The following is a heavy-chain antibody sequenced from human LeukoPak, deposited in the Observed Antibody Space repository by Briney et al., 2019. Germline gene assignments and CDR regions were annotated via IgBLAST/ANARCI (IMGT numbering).Heavy chain of an antibody. CDR1: GFTFSSYA. CDR2: ISGSAIST. V-gene: IGHV3-23*01. J-gene: IGHJ4*02. D-gene: IGHD1-26*01. CDR3: AKGPYSGSPYYFDY. Sequence: GGSLRLSCAASGFTFSSYAMSWIRQAPGKGLEWVSSISGSAISTYYADSVKGRFTISRDNSKNTLYLQMNSLRAEDTAVYYCAKGPYSGSPYYFDYWGQGTLVTVSS.